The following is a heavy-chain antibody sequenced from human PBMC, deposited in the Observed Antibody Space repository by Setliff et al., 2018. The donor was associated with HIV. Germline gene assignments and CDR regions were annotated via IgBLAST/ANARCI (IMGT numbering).Heavy chain of an antibody. J-gene: IGHJ5*02. CDR3: ARSTYYYGSGKGSGWFDP. CDR2: FHHSGST. V-gene: IGHV4-39*02. D-gene: IGHD3-10*01. CDR1: GGSISGSSYY. Sequence: SETLSLTCSVSGGSISGSSYYWGWIRQSPGKGLEWIGSFHHSGSTSYNPSLRSRVTISIDTSKNHFSLKLTSVTAADTAVYYCARSTYYYGSGKGSGWFDPWGQGTLVTVSS.